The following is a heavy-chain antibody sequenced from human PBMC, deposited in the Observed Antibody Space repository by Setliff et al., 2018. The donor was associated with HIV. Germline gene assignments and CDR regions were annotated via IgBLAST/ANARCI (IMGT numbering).Heavy chain of an antibody. D-gene: IGHD1-26*01. J-gene: IGHJ4*02. V-gene: IGHV3-30*02. CDR2: IASDVSKT. CDR3: TKREAGAKPFDY. CDR1: GFTFSHYG. Sequence: PGGSLRLSCVVSGFTFSHYGMHWVRQAPGKGLEWVTFIASDVSKTHIADSVKGRFTISRDNSKNMLYLQMNSLSADDTAVYYCTKREAGAKPFDYWGRGTLVTVSS.